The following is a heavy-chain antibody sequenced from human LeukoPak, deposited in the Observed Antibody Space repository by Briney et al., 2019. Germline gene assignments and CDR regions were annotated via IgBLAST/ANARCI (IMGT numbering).Heavy chain of an antibody. V-gene: IGHV3-7*01. D-gene: IGHD3-10*01. J-gene: IGHJ4*02. CDR1: GFVFNSHG. Sequence: PGGSLRLSCAASGFVFNSHGMTWVREAPGKGLEWVANIDQDESEKYYVDSVKGRFTISRDNADKSLYLEMTSLRVEDTATYYCARGLYGSGRRSLMALWGPGTLVTVSS. CDR2: IDQDESEK. CDR3: ARGLYGSGRRSLMAL.